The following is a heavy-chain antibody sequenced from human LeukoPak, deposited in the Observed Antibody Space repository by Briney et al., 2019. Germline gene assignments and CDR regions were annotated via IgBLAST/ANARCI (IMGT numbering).Heavy chain of an antibody. J-gene: IGHJ6*02. CDR2: ISSSSSYI. Sequence: GGSLRLSCAASGFTFSSYSMNWVRQAPGKGLEWVSSISSSSSYIYYADSVKGRFTISRDNAKNSLYLQMNSLRAEDTAVYYCAREYSSSWYDYYGMDVWGQGTTVTVSS. V-gene: IGHV3-21*01. D-gene: IGHD6-13*01. CDR3: AREYSSSWYDYYGMDV. CDR1: GFTFSSYS.